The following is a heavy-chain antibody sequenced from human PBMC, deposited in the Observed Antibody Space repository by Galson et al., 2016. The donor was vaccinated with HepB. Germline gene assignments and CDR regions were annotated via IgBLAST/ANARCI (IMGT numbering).Heavy chain of an antibody. CDR2: INEDGSIT. CDR1: GFAFRSYW. J-gene: IGHJ4*02. CDR3: ARDLAGPFDY. V-gene: IGHV3-74*01. Sequence: SLRLSCAASGFAFRSYWMHWVRQAPGKGLVWVSRINEDGSITTYADSVKGRFTISRDNAKNTLYLEMISLRPEDTAVYYCARDLAGPFDYWCQGTLVTVSS. D-gene: IGHD6-19*01.